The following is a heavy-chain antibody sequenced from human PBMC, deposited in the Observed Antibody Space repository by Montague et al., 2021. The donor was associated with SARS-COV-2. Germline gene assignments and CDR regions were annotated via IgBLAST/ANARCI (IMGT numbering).Heavy chain of an antibody. Sequence: CAISGDNVWSNTAAWNWIRQSPSGGLEWLGRTNYRSKWTSDYATSVEGRISIDPDTSKNQFSLHLRSVTPEDTGVYYCVRDTGSAQAGFDAWGQGTLVTVSS. CDR2: TNYRSKWTS. D-gene: IGHD4-17*01. CDR3: VRDTGSAQAGFDA. J-gene: IGHJ4*02. CDR1: GDNVWSNTAA. V-gene: IGHV6-1*01.